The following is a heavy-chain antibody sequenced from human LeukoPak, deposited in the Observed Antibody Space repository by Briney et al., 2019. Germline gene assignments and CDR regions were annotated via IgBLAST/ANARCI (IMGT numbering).Heavy chain of an antibody. CDR1: GDSVSSNSAA. CDR2: TYYRSKWYN. D-gene: IGHD2-15*01. V-gene: IGHV6-1*01. CDR3: ARGGYCSGGSCYSDWFDP. Sequence: SQTLSLTCAISGDSVSSNSAAWNWIRQSPSRGFKWLGRTYYRSKWYNDYAVSVKSRITINPDTSKNQFSLQLNSVTPEDTAVYYCARGGYCSGGSCYSDWFDPWGQGTLVTVSS. J-gene: IGHJ5*02.